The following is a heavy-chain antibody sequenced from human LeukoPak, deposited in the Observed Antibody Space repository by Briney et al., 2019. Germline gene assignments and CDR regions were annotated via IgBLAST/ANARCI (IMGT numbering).Heavy chain of an antibody. J-gene: IGHJ4*02. V-gene: IGHV4-59*01. CDR2: IYYSGST. CDR1: GGSISSYY. CDR3: AREASWFSSSWYFDY. D-gene: IGHD6-13*01. Sequence: ASETLSLTCTVSGGSISSYYWSWIRQPPGKGLEWIGYIYYSGSTNYNPSLKSRLTISVDTSKNQFSLKLSSVTAADTAVYYCAREASWFSSSWYFDYWGQGTLVTVSS.